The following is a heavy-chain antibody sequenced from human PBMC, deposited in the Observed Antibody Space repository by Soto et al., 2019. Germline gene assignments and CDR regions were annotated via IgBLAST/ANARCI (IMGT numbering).Heavy chain of an antibody. Sequence: EVQLLESGGGLVQPGGSLRLSCAASGFTFSSYAMSWVRQAPGKGLEWVSAISGSGGSTYYADSVKGRFTISRDNSKNTLYLQMNRLRAEDTAVYYCAKVYDYDSSGYYPLDYWGQGTLVTVSS. CDR3: AKVYDYDSSGYYPLDY. D-gene: IGHD3-22*01. V-gene: IGHV3-23*01. J-gene: IGHJ4*02. CDR2: ISGSGGST. CDR1: GFTFSSYA.